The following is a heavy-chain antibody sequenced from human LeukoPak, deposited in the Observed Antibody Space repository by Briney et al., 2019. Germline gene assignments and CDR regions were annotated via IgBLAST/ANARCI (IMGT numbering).Heavy chain of an antibody. D-gene: IGHD1-26*01. Sequence: GGSLRLSCAASGFSFSGHSMDWVRQAPGKGLEWLGRIRDKANSYTIEYAASLKGRFTISRDDSKNSLYLQMNSLETEDTALYFCARDMWGLDYWGQGTLVTVSS. CDR2: IRDKANSYTI. V-gene: IGHV3-72*01. J-gene: IGHJ4*02. CDR1: GFSFSGHS. CDR3: ARDMWGLDY.